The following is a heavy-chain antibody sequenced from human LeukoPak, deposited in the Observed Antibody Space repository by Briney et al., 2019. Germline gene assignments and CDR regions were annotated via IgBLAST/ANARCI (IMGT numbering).Heavy chain of an antibody. CDR3: ARGAYYYYYMDV. Sequence: SETLSLTCTVSGGSISSGDYYWSWIRQPPGKGLEWIGYIYYSGSTYYNPSLKSRVTISVDTSKNQFSLKLSSVTAADTAVYYCARGAYYYYYMDVWGKGTTVTVSS. V-gene: IGHV4-30-4*01. CDR2: IYYSGST. J-gene: IGHJ6*03. CDR1: GGSISSGDYY.